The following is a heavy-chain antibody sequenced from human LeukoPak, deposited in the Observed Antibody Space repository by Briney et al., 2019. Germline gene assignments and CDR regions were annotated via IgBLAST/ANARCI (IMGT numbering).Heavy chain of an antibody. J-gene: IGHJ5*02. D-gene: IGHD6-6*01. CDR2: ISGSGGST. CDR1: GFTFSSYA. CDR3: ARDGGSSSSGWFDP. V-gene: IGHV3-23*01. Sequence: GGSLRLSCAASGFTFSSYAMSWVRQAPGKGLEWVSAISGSGGSTYYADSVKGRFTISRDNSKNTLYLQMNSLRAEDTAVYYCARDGGSSSSGWFDPWGQGTLVTVSS.